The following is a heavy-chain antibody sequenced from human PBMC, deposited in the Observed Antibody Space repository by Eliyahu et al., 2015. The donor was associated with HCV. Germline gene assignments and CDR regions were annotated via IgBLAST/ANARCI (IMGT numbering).Heavy chain of an antibody. CDR1: GGSIXSYY. CDR3: AGSGYSYGPHYYGMDV. D-gene: IGHD5-18*01. Sequence: QVQLQESGPGLVKPSETLSLTXTVSGGSIXSYYWSWIRQPAGKGLEWIGRIYTSGSTNYNPSLKSRVTMSVDTSKNQFSLKLSSVTAADTAVYYCAGSGYSYGPHYYGMDVWGQGTTVTVSS. CDR2: IYTSGST. V-gene: IGHV4-4*07. J-gene: IGHJ6*02.